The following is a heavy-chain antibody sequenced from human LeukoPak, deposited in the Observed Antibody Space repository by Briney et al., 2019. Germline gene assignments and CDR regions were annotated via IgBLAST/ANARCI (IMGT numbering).Heavy chain of an antibody. D-gene: IGHD2-15*01. CDR3: ARLYGGGYCSGGSCYSGYYYYYMDV. Sequence: SETLSLTCTVSGGSISSYYWSWIRQPPGKGLEWIGEINHSGSTNYNPSLKSRVTISVDTSKNQFSLKLSSVTAADTAVYYCARLYGGGYCSGGSCYSGYYYYYMDVWGKGTTVTISS. J-gene: IGHJ6*03. CDR1: GGSISSYY. V-gene: IGHV4-34*01. CDR2: INHSGST.